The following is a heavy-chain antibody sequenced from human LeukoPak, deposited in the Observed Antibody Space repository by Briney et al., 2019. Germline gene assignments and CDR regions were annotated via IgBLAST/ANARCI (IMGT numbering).Heavy chain of an antibody. Sequence: GGSLRLFCAASGFTFSSYSMNWVRQAPGKGLEWVSHITASGTAMFYADSVKGRITISRDNAKNSLYLQMNSLRDEDTAVYYCASSGSYRFDYWGQGTLVTVSS. V-gene: IGHV3-48*02. D-gene: IGHD1-26*01. CDR3: ASSGSYRFDY. CDR1: GFTFSSYS. CDR2: ITASGTAM. J-gene: IGHJ4*02.